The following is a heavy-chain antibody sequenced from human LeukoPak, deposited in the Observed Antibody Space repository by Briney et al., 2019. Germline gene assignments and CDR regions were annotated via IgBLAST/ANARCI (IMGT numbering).Heavy chain of an antibody. CDR3: ARGGLTWELLRQYYFDY. D-gene: IGHD1-26*01. CDR1: GYTFTGYY. J-gene: IGHJ4*02. Sequence: ASVMVSCKASGYTFTGYYMHWVRQAPGQGLEWMGWINPNSGGTNYAQKFQGRVTMTRDTSISTAYMELSRLRSDDTAVYYCARGGLTWELLRQYYFDYWGQGTLVTVSS. CDR2: INPNSGGT. V-gene: IGHV1-2*02.